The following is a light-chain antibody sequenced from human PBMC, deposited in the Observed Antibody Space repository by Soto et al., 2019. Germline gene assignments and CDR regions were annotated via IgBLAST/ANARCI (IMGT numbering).Light chain of an antibody. J-gene: IGKJ5*01. CDR1: QSVSSN. CDR2: GAS. V-gene: IGKV3-11*01. Sequence: EIAMPQSPATLSVSPGERATLSCRASQSVSSNLAWYQQKPGQAPRLLIYGASNRATGIPARFSGSGSGTDFTLTISSLEPEDFAVYYCQQRSNWPPITFGQGTRLEI. CDR3: QQRSNWPPIT.